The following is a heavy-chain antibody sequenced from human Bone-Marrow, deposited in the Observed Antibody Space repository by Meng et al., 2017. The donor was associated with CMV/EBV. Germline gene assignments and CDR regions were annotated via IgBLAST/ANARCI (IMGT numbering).Heavy chain of an antibody. D-gene: IGHD4-23*01. CDR1: SGFTLSGYA. V-gene: IGHV3-30*04. CDR2: ISYDGSTE. Sequence: GGSLRLSCVASSGFTLSGYAMHWVRQAPGKGLEWLALISYDGSTEYHADAVRGRFSISRDNSKNTLHVHMNSLRPEDTAIYYCARDVTTLGYSGMDVWGQGTTVTVSS. J-gene: IGHJ6*02. CDR3: ARDVTTLGYSGMDV.